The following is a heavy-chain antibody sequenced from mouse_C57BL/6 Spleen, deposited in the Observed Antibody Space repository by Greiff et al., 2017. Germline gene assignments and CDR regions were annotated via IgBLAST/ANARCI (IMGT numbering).Heavy chain of an antibody. CDR3: ARDATTVVDY. CDR2: ISDGGSYT. Sequence: DVMLVESGGGLVKPGGSLKLSCAASGFTFSSYAMSWVRQTPEKRLEWVATISDGGSYTYYPDNVKGRFTISRDNAKNNLYLQMSHLKSEDTAMYYCARDATTVVDYWGQGTTRTVSS. J-gene: IGHJ2*01. CDR1: GFTFSSYA. D-gene: IGHD1-1*01. V-gene: IGHV5-4*01.